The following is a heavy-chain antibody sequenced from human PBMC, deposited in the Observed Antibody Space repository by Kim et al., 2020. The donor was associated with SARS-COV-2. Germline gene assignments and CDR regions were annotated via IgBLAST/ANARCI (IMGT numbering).Heavy chain of an antibody. CDR3: ARDHEDDKFDY. J-gene: IGHJ4*01. Sequence: GGSLRLSCAASGFDFGDFWMTWVRQAPGMGLEWVANIKHDGSKTSYLDSVEGRFTISRDNAKKSLFLQMNSMRAEDTAVYFCARDHEDDKFDYWGHGTLVTVSS. CDR1: GFDFGDFW. D-gene: IGHD1-1*01. V-gene: IGHV3-7*01. CDR2: IKHDGSKT.